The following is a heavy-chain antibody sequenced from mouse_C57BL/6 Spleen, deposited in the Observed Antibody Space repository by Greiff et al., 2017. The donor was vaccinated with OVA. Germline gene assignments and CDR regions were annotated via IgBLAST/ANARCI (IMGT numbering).Heavy chain of an antibody. CDR3: ARGGGLRDAMDY. Sequence: QVQLQQPGAELVMPGASVKLSCKASGYTFTSYWMHWVKQRPGQGLEWIGEIDPSDSDTNYNQKFKGKSTLTVDKSSSTAYMQLSSLTSEDSAVYYCARGGGLRDAMDYWGQGTSVTVSS. D-gene: IGHD2-4*01. V-gene: IGHV1-69*01. CDR2: IDPSDSDT. CDR1: GYTFTSYW. J-gene: IGHJ4*01.